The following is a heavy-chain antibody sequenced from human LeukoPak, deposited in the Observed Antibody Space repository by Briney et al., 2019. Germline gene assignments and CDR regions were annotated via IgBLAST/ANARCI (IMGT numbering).Heavy chain of an antibody. J-gene: IGHJ6*02. CDR2: IWYDGSNK. CDR1: GFTFSTYG. Sequence: PGGSLRPSCEASGFTFSTYGMHWVRQAPGKGLEWVAVIWYDGSNKNYADSVKGRFTISRDNSKNTLYLQMNSLRAEDTAVYYCARGGRTTWHGMDVWGQGITVTVSS. V-gene: IGHV3-33*01. CDR3: ARGGRTTWHGMDV. D-gene: IGHD4-17*01.